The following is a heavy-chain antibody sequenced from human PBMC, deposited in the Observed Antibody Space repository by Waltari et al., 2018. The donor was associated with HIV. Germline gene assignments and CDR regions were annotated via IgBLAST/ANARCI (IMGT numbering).Heavy chain of an antibody. CDR2: ISSSSSTI. Sequence: EVQLVASGGGLVQPGGSLRRSCEASGFTFSSDSRRWVRQAPGKGLEWVSYISSSSSTIYYADSVKGRFTISRDNAKNSLYLQMNSLRAEDTAVYYCARFYGAFDYWGQGTLVTVSS. V-gene: IGHV3-48*01. D-gene: IGHD3-10*01. CDR1: GFTFSSDS. CDR3: ARFYGAFDY. J-gene: IGHJ4*02.